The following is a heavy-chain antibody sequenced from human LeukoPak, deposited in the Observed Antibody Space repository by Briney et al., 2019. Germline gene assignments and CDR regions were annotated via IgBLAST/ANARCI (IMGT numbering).Heavy chain of an antibody. D-gene: IGHD2-2*01. CDR1: EFTFTDHY. J-gene: IGHJ5*02. Sequence: SGGSLRLPCVASEFTFTDHYMTWIRQAPGKGLEWVSSISSSGSNIYYADSVKGRFTISRDNAKNSLSLQMNSLRAEDTAVYYCARGAYCRTISCYGVLNWFDPWGQGTLVTVSS. V-gene: IGHV3-11*04. CDR3: ARGAYCRTISCYGVLNWFDP. CDR2: ISSSGSNI.